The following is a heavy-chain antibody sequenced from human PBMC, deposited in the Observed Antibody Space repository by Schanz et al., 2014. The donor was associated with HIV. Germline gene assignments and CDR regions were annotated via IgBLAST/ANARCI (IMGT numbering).Heavy chain of an antibody. CDR1: GYSFTSYD. J-gene: IGHJ6*02. V-gene: IGHV1-2*02. Sequence: QVQLVQSGAEVKKPGASVKVSCKASGYSFTSYDIYWVRQATGQGLEWMGWINPNSGGTNYAQKFQGRVTMTRDTSISTAYMELSRLRSDDTAVYYCASDLSVYSSSSSVWGQGTTVTVSS. CDR3: ASDLSVYSSSSSV. CDR2: INPNSGGT. D-gene: IGHD6-13*01.